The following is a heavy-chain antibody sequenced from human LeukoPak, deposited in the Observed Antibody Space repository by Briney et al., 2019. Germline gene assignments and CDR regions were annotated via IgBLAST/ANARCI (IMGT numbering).Heavy chain of an antibody. CDR2: MNPNSGNT. V-gene: IGHV1-8*03. D-gene: IGHD3-22*01. CDR1: GYTFTSYH. CDR3: ARVSYYYDSSGREIYFDY. Sequence: RRASVKVSCKASGYTFTSYHINWVRQATGQGLEWMGWMNPNSGNTGYAQKFQGRVTITRNTSISTAYMELSSLRSEDTAVYYCARVSYYYDSSGREIYFDYWGQGTLVTVSS. J-gene: IGHJ4*02.